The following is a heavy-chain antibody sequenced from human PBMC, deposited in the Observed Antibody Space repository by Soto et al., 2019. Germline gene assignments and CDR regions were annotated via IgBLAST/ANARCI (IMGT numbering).Heavy chain of an antibody. D-gene: IGHD3-22*01. CDR3: ARVEYYYDSSGCFEY. J-gene: IGHJ4*02. V-gene: IGHV4-30-4*01. Sequence: QVQLQESGPGLVKPSQTLSLTCTVSGGSISSGDHYWGWIRQPPGKGLEWIGYIYYSGSTYYNPSLKSRVTISVDTSKNQISLKLSSVTAADTAVYYCARVEYYYDSSGCFEYWGQGTLVTVSS. CDR2: IYYSGST. CDR1: GGSISSGDHY.